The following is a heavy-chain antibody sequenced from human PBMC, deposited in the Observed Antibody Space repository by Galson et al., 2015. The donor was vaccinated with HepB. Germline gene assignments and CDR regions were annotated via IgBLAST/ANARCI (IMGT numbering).Heavy chain of an antibody. CDR3: AKDQIWELPMVFDN. CDR1: GFTFSSYA. CDR2: NSGSGGST. D-gene: IGHD1-26*01. V-gene: IGHV3-23*01. J-gene: IGHJ4*02. Sequence: SLRLSCAASGFTFSSYAMSWVRQAPGKGLEWVSTNSGSGGSTHYADSVKGRFTISRDNSKNTLYLQMNSLRVEDTAIYYCAKDQIWELPMVFDNWGQGTLVTVSS.